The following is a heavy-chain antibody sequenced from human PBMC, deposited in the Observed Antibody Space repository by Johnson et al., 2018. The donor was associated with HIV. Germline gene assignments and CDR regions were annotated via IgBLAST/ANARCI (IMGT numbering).Heavy chain of an antibody. Sequence: QVQLVESGGGLVQPGGSLRLSCAASGFDVSRNDMNWVRQSPGKGLEWVAVISYDGSNKYYADSVKGRFTISRDNSKNTLYLQMNSLRAEDTAVYYCAKPGGTPEPKYYYGSGRGAVDIWGQGTMVTVSS. D-gene: IGHD3-10*01. CDR3: AKPGGTPEPKYYYGSGRGAVDI. J-gene: IGHJ3*02. CDR1: GFDVSRND. V-gene: IGHV3-30*18. CDR2: ISYDGSNK.